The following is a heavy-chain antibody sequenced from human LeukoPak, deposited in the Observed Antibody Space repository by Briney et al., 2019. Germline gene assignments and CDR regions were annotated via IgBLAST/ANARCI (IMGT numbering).Heavy chain of an antibody. Sequence: SAXLSLTYTVSGGSISGYYWTWIRPPPGKGVEWIGYIYYTGSTNYNPTLKSRVTISVDTSKNQFSLNLSSVTAADTALYYCARFDRDGYNLDYWGQGTLVTVSS. CDR2: IYYTGST. D-gene: IGHD5-24*01. V-gene: IGHV4-59*01. J-gene: IGHJ4*02. CDR3: ARFDRDGYNLDY. CDR1: GGSISGYY.